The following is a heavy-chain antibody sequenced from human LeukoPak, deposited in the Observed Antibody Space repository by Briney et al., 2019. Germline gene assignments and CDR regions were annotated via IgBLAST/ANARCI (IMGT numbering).Heavy chain of an antibody. J-gene: IGHJ5*02. V-gene: IGHV1-69*04. D-gene: IGHD6-13*01. CDR2: IIPILGIA. CDR3: ARDALTGIAAADPP. CDR1: GGTFSSYA. Sequence: GASVKVSCKASGGTFSSYAISWVRQAPGQGLEWMGRIIPILGIANYAQKFQGRVTITADKSTSTAYMELSSLRSEDTAVYYCARDALTGIAAADPPWGQGTLVTVSS.